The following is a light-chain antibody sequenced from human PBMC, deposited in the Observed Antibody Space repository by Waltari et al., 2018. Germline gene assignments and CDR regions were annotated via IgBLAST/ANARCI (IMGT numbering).Light chain of an antibody. CDR1: QSVDAL. V-gene: IGKV1-5*03. CDR3: QQYSSYPPT. CDR2: KAY. J-gene: IGKJ2*01. Sequence: DIQMTQSPSTLSASVGDRVTITCRASQSVDALLAWYQQKPGKAPKFLIYKAYNLESMVTSKFRGSGSGTEFSLTITSLQPDDFGTYYCQQYSSYPPTFGQGSKLEI.